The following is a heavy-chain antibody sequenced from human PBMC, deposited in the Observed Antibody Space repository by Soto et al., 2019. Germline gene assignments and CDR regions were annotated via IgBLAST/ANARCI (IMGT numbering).Heavy chain of an antibody. CDR3: AKDLYSNYGDAFDI. V-gene: IGHV3-9*01. CDR1: GFVFTNYD. D-gene: IGHD4-4*01. Sequence: GGSLRLSCVASGFVFTNYDMNWVRQAPGKGLEWVSGISWNSGSIGYADSVKGRFTISRDNAKNSLYLQMNSLRAEDTALYYCAKDLYSNYGDAFDIWGQGTMVTVSS. CDR2: ISWNSGSI. J-gene: IGHJ3*02.